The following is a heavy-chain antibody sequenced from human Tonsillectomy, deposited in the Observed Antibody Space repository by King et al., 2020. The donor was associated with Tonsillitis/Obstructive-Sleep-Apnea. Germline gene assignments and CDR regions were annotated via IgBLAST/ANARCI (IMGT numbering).Heavy chain of an antibody. CDR2: ISSDSDFI. CDR1: GLTFSSFS. D-gene: IGHD1-20*01. CDR3: AGVGPWLTASPSGYAMDF. J-gene: IGHJ6*02. Sequence: VQLVESGGGLVKPGGSLRLSCAGSGLTFSSFSINWVRQAPGKGLEWVSAISSDSDFIYYAHSEKGRFTISRDNAKNSLYLQMNSLRVEDTAVYYCAGVGPWLTASPSGYAMDFWGRGTTVAVSS. V-gene: IGHV3-21*01.